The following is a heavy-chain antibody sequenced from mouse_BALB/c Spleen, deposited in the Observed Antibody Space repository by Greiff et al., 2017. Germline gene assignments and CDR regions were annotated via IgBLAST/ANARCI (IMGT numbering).Heavy chain of an antibody. Sequence: EVKLMESGAELVKPGASVKLSCTASGFNIKDTYMHWVKQRPEQGLEWIGRIDPANGNTKYDPKFQGKATITADTSSNTAYLQLSSLTSEDTAVYYCARYGYDPGFAYWGQGTLVTVSA. V-gene: IGHV14-3*02. CDR1: GFNIKDTY. CDR3: ARYGYDPGFAY. CDR2: IDPANGNT. J-gene: IGHJ3*01. D-gene: IGHD2-2*01.